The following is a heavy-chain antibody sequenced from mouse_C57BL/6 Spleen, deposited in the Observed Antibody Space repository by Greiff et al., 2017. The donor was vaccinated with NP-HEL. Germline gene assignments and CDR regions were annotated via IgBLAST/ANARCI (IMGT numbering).Heavy chain of an antibody. V-gene: IGHV1-55*01. J-gene: IGHJ4*01. CDR1: GYTFTSYW. CDR2: IYPGSGST. Sequence: QVQLQQPGAELVKPGASVTMSCKASGYTFTSYWITWVKQRPGQGLEWIGDIYPGSGSTNYNEKFKSKATLTVDTSSSTAYMQLSSLTSEDSAVYYCARGRNYGNYNYAMDYWGQGTSVTVSS. CDR3: ARGRNYGNYNYAMDY. D-gene: IGHD2-1*01.